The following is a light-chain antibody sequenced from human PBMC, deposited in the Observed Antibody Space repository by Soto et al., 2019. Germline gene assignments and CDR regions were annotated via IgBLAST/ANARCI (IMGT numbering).Light chain of an antibody. CDR1: QSISNW. Sequence: DIQMTQSPSTLSASVGDRVTITCRASQSISNWLAWYQQKPGKAPKLLIYKAINLQSGVPSRFSGSGSGTVFSLTISGLQPDDFATYYCQRYNDFQYVFGQGTKVDIK. V-gene: IGKV1-5*03. J-gene: IGKJ2*01. CDR2: KAI. CDR3: QRYNDFQYV.